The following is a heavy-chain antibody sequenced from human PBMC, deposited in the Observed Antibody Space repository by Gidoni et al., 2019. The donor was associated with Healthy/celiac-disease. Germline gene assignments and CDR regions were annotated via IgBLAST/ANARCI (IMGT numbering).Heavy chain of an antibody. D-gene: IGHD4-17*01. Sequence: QVQLVESGGGVVQPGRSLRLSCAASGFTFSSYAMHWVRQAPGKGLEWVAVISYDGSNKYYADAVKGRFTISRDNSKNTLYLQMNSLRAEDTAVYYCARGDYGCFDSWGQGTLVTVSS. J-gene: IGHJ4*02. CDR3: ARGDYGCFDS. CDR1: GFTFSSYA. V-gene: IGHV3-30-3*01. CDR2: ISYDGSNK.